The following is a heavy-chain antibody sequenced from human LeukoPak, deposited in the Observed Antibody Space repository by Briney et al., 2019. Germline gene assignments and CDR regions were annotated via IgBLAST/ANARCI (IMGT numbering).Heavy chain of an antibody. J-gene: IGHJ4*02. D-gene: IGHD3-10*01. CDR3: ARGYPSMYYYGSGIDY. V-gene: IGHV1-8*01. CDR2: MNPNSGNT. CDR1: GYTLTELS. Sequence: ASVKVSCKVSGYTLTELSMHWVRQATGQGLEWMGWMNPNSGNTGYAQKFQGRVTMTRNTSISTAYMELSSLRSEDTAVYYCARGYPSMYYYGSGIDYWGQGTLVTVSS.